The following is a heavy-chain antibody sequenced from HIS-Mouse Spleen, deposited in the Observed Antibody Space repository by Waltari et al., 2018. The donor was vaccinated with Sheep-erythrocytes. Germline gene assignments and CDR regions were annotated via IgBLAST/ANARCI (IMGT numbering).Heavy chain of an antibody. J-gene: IGHJ4*02. Sequence: QVQLQESGPGLVKPSQTLSLTCTVSGGSISRGDYYWSWIRQPPGKGLAWIGYIYYSGSTYYNPSLKSRVTISVDTSKNQFSLKLSSVTAADTAVYYCARALANWGSSFDYWGQGTLVTVSS. CDR1: GGSISRGDYY. CDR3: ARALANWGSSFDY. V-gene: IGHV4-30-4*01. D-gene: IGHD7-27*01. CDR2: IYYSGST.